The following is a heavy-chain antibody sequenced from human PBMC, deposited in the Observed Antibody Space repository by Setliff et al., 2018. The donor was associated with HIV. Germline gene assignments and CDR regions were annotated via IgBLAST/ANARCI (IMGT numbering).Heavy chain of an antibody. CDR3: HSGYDSEEQSYFDY. V-gene: IGHV3-74*01. CDR1: GFTFRSYA. Sequence: LRLSCAASGFTFRSYAMSWVRQAPGKGLEWVSRVNTDGNSKTYADSVKDRFTISRDNGKNTLFLQMNSLKVEDTGVYYCHSGYDSEEQSYFDYWGQGTLVTVSS. J-gene: IGHJ4*02. CDR2: VNTDGNSK. D-gene: IGHD5-12*01.